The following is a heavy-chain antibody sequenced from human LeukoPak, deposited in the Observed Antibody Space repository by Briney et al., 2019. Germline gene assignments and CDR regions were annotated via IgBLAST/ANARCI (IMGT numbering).Heavy chain of an antibody. CDR3: ARDAGLAHFDY. CDR1: GGSISSYY. V-gene: IGHV4-59*01. Sequence: ETLSLTCTVSGGSISSYYWSWIRQPPGKGLEWIGYIYYSGSTNYNPSLKSRVTISVDTSKNQFSLKLSSVTAADTAVYYCARDAGLAHFDYWGQGTLVTVSS. CDR2: IYYSGST. D-gene: IGHD6-19*01. J-gene: IGHJ4*02.